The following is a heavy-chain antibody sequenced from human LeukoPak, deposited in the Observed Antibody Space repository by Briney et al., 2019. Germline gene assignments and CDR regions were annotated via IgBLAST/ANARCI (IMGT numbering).Heavy chain of an antibody. CDR1: GFTFSSYS. Sequence: PGGSLRLSCAASGFTFSSYSMNWIRQPPGKGLEWIGEINRSGSTNYNPSLKSRVTMSVDTSKNQFSLKLSSVTAADTAVYYCARDTYKYGSSAYYFDYWGQGTLVTVSS. V-gene: IGHV4-34*01. J-gene: IGHJ4*02. CDR2: INRSGST. CDR3: ARDTYKYGSSAYYFDY. D-gene: IGHD3-10*01.